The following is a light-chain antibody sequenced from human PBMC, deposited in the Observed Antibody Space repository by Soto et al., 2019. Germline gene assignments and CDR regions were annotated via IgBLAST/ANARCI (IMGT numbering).Light chain of an antibody. V-gene: IGKV3D-20*02. J-gene: IGKJ4*01. Sequence: DIVLTQSPGTLSLSPGERATLSCRASQSLSTSYLAWYQQKPGQAPRLLTYGTSSRASGIPARFSGSGSGTDFTLTISNLEAEDFAVYYCQQRSGWLTFGGGTKVDIK. CDR2: GTS. CDR3: QQRSGWLT. CDR1: QSLSTSY.